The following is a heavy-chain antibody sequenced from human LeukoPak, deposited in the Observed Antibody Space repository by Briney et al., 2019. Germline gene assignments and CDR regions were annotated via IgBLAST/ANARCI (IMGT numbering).Heavy chain of an antibody. CDR3: ARDLYYYDSSGYYLWGFDI. J-gene: IGHJ3*02. CDR2: IYTSGST. Sequence: SQTLSLTCGVSGGSISSGSYYWSWIRQPAGKGLEWIGRIYTSGSTNYNPSLKSRVTISVDTSKNQFSLKLSSVTAADTAVYYCARDLYYYDSSGYYLWGFDIWGQGTMVTVSS. CDR1: GGSISSGSYY. V-gene: IGHV4-61*02. D-gene: IGHD3-22*01.